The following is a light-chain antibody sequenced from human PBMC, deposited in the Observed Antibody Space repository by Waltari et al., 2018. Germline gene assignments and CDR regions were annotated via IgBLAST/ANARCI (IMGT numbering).Light chain of an antibody. J-gene: IGKJ2*01. CDR2: FTS. CDR3: QQYNTWPYT. V-gene: IGKV3-15*01. CDR1: ERISSSY. Sequence: EILMTQSPGTLSVSPGERASLPCRASERISSSYLAWYPQKGGQPPRLLIYFTSTRAAGVPARFSGSGSGTEFTLTISSLQSEDFAVYYCQQYNTWPYTFGQGTKIEIK.